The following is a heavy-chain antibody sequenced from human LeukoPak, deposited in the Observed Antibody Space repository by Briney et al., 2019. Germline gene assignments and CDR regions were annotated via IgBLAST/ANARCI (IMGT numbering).Heavy chain of an antibody. D-gene: IGHD1-26*01. Sequence: SETLSLTCTVSGGSISSSSYYWGWIRQPPGKGLEWIGSIYYSGTTYYNPSLESRVTISVDTSKNQFSLKLSSVTAADTAVYYCARAGSYLSEFDYWGQGTLVTVSS. CDR2: IYYSGTT. CDR3: ARAGSYLSEFDY. CDR1: GGSISSSSYY. V-gene: IGHV4-39*01. J-gene: IGHJ4*02.